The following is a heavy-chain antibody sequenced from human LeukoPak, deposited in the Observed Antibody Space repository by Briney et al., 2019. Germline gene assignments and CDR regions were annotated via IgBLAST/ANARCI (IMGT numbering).Heavy chain of an antibody. J-gene: IGHJ5*01. Sequence: GESLKISCKGSGYSFTHYWIAWVHQMPGKGLEWMGVIYPGDSDTRYSPSFQGHVTISADESIGTAYLQWSSLKPSDTAMYYCARRIAIFGDGNWFDFWGQGTLVTVSS. D-gene: IGHD3-3*01. CDR3: ARRIAIFGDGNWFDF. CDR2: IYPGDSDT. CDR1: GYSFTHYW. V-gene: IGHV5-51*07.